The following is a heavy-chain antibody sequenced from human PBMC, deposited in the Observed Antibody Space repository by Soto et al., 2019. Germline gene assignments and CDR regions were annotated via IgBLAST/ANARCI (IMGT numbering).Heavy chain of an antibody. V-gene: IGHV4-34*01. CDR3: GTTYYYDSSGYDY. CDR1: GGSFSGYY. D-gene: IGHD3-22*01. J-gene: IGHJ4*02. CDR2: INHSGST. Sequence: SETLSLTCAVYGGSFSGYYWSWIRQPPGKGLEWIGEINHSGSTNYNPSLKSRVTISVDTSKNQFSLKLSSVTAADTAVYYCGTTYYYDSSGYDYWGQGTLVTVSS.